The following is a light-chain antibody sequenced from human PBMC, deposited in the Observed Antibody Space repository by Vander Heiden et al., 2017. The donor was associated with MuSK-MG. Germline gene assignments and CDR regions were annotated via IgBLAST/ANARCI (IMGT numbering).Light chain of an antibody. J-gene: IGKJ4*01. CDR1: QSVLYSNNDENY. CDR3: QQDYSTPLT. CDR2: WAS. V-gene: IGKV4-1*01. Sequence: DIVMTQSPDSLAVSLGERATINCKSSQSVLYSNNDENYLAWYQQKPGQPPKLLIYWASTRESGVPDRFSGSGSGTDFSLTISSLQAEDVAVYYCQQDYSTPLTFGGGTMVEIK.